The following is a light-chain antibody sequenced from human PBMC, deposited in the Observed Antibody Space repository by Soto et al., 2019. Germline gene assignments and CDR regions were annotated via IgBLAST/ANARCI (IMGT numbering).Light chain of an antibody. CDR1: QSFNRR. J-gene: IGKJ1*01. Sequence: DIQMTQSPSTLSASVGDRVTITCRASQSFNRRLAWFQQKPGKAPNLLIYEASTLESGVPSRYSGSGSGTEFTLTISSLQPGDFATYYCLQYNSYPRTFGQGTKVEI. CDR2: EAS. CDR3: LQYNSYPRT. V-gene: IGKV1-5*03.